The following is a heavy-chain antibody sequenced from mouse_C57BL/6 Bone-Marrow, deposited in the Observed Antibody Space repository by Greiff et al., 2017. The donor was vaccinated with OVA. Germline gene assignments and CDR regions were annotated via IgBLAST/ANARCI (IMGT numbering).Heavy chain of an antibody. CDR3: ARGSYYSNHGYFDV. J-gene: IGHJ1*03. CDR2: ISDGGSDT. CDR1: GFTFSSYA. Sequence: DVMLVESGGGLVKPGGSLKLSCAASGFTFSSYAMSWVRQTPEKRLEWVATISDGGSDTYYTDNVTGRFTISRDNAKNNLYLQMSHLKSEDTAMYYCARGSYYSNHGYFDVWGTGTTVTVSS. V-gene: IGHV5-4*03. D-gene: IGHD2-5*01.